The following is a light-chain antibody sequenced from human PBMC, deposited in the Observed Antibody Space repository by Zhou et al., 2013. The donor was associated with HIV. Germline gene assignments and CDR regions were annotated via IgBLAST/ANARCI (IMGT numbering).Light chain of an antibody. J-gene: IGKJ4*01. CDR2: AAS. CDR3: QQYNRFPLT. Sequence: EIVLTQSPGTLSLSPGERATLSCRASQWVSSSFVAWYQQKRGQAPRLLIYAASNRASGIPDRFSGSGSGTDFTLTISSLQPEDFATYYCQQYNRFPLTFGGGTKVEIK. V-gene: IGKV3-20*01. CDR1: QWVSSSF.